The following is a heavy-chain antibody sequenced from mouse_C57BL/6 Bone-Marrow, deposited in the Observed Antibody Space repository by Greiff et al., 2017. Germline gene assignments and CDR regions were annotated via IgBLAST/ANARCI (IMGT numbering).Heavy chain of an antibody. D-gene: IGHD2-1*01. CDR3: ARYGNYPYYYAMDY. Sequence: VQLQQSGPGLVKPSQSLSLTCSVTGYSITSGYYWNWIRQFPGNKLEWMGYISYDGSNNYNPSLKNRISITRDTSKNQFFLKLNSVTTEDTATYYCARYGNYPYYYAMDYWGQGTSVTVSS. J-gene: IGHJ4*01. V-gene: IGHV3-6*01. CDR2: ISYDGSN. CDR1: GYSITSGYY.